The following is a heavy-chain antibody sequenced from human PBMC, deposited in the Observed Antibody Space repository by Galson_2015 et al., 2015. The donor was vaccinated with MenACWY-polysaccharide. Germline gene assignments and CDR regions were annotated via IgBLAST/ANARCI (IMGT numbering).Heavy chain of an antibody. V-gene: IGHV1-46*01. J-gene: IGHJ4*02. CDR2: ISPSNGDT. D-gene: IGHD5-18*01. CDR3: ARGAPPQGRQLQEEDFDF. Sequence: SVKVSCKASGYTFTSYYMHWVRQAPGQGLEWMGIISPSNGDTRHAQKFQGRVTMTRDTSTSTVYMELSSLRSEDTAVYYCARGAPPQGRQLQEEDFDFWGQGTLVTVSS. CDR1: GYTFTSYY.